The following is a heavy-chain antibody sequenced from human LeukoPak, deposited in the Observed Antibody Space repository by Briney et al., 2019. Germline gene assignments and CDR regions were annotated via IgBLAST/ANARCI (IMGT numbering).Heavy chain of an antibody. CDR1: GYTFSGYY. CDR2: INPNSGGT. D-gene: IGHD2-15*01. J-gene: IGHJ4*02. CDR3: ARDGLYCSGDSCYPYYFDS. V-gene: IGHV1-2*02. Sequence: GASVKVSCKASGYTFSGYYMHWVRQAPGQGLEWMGWINPNSGGTNYAQKFQGRVTMTRDTSINTAYMELSRLRSDDTAVYYCARDGLYCSGDSCYPYYFDSWGQGTLVTVSS.